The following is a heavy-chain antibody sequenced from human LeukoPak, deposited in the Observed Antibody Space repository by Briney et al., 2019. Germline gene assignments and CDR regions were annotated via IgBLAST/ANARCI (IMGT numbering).Heavy chain of an antibody. CDR1: GFTLSRYS. D-gene: IGHD2-2*02. CDR2: ISSSSSYI. CDR3: AGVRGIAIPDY. J-gene: IGHJ4*01. Sequence: PGGSLRHSCAASGFTLSRYSMNWGAQATGKRLEWASSISSSSSYIYYPDAVKRRFTITRDNAKNSLFLQMNSLRAEDTAVYYCAGVRGIAIPDYWGQGTLVTVSS. V-gene: IGHV3-21*01.